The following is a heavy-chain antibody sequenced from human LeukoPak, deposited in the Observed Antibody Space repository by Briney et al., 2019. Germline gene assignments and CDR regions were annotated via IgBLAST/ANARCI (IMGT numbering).Heavy chain of an antibody. V-gene: IGHV3-9*01. J-gene: IGHJ3*02. CDR2: ISWNSGSI. CDR1: GFTFDDYA. CDR3: AKTDAFDI. Sequence: GRSLRLSCAASGFTFDDYAMHWVRQAPGKGLEWVSGISWNSGSIGYADSVKGRFTISRDNAKNSLYLQMNSLRAEDTALYYCAKTDAFDIWGQGTMVTVSS.